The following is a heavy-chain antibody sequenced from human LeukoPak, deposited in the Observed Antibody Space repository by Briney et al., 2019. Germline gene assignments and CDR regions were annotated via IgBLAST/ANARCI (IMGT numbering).Heavy chain of an antibody. Sequence: ETLSLTCTVSGGSISSYYLSWIRQPAGKGLEWIGRIYTSGSTNYNPSLKSRVTISVDKSKNQFSLKLSSVTAADTAVYYCAREGIAAAGPDYWGQGTLVTVSS. CDR3: AREGIAAAGPDY. CDR2: IYTSGST. D-gene: IGHD6-13*01. J-gene: IGHJ4*02. V-gene: IGHV4-4*07. CDR1: GGSISSYY.